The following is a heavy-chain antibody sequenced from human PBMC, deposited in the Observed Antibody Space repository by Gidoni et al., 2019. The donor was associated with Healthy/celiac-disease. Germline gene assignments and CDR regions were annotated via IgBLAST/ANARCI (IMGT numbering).Heavy chain of an antibody. CDR1: GFTFTSSA. CDR3: AADEDYDSSGYTPIFDY. Sequence: QLQLVQSGPEVKKPGPSVKVSCKASGFTFTSSAVQWVRQARGQRLEWIGWIVVGSGNTNYAQKFQERVTITRDMSTSTAYMELSSLRSEDTAVYYCAADEDYDSSGYTPIFDYWGQGTLVTVSS. V-gene: IGHV1-58*01. D-gene: IGHD3-22*01. J-gene: IGHJ4*02. CDR2: IVVGSGNT.